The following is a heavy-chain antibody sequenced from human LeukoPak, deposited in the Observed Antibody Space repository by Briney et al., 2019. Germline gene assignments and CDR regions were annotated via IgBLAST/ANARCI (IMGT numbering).Heavy chain of an antibody. CDR3: ATVDSGWYDFDY. CDR1: GYTLTELS. Sequence: ASVKVSCKVSGYTLTELSMHWVRQAPGKGLEWMGGFDPEGGETIYAQKFQGRVTMTEDTSTDTAYMELSSLRSEDTAVYYCATVDSGWYDFDYWGQGTLVTVSS. D-gene: IGHD6-19*01. CDR2: FDPEGGET. J-gene: IGHJ4*02. V-gene: IGHV1-24*01.